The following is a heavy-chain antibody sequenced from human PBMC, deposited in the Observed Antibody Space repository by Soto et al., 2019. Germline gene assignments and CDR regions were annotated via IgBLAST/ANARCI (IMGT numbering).Heavy chain of an antibody. J-gene: IGHJ3*02. Sequence: EVQLVESGGGLIQPGGSLRLSCAASGFTVSSNYMSWVRQAPGKGLEWVSVIYSGGSTYYADSVEGRFTISRDNSKNTLYLQMNSLRAEDTAVYYCATTYYYGSGKGAFDIWGQGTMVTVSS. CDR1: GFTVSSNY. CDR3: ATTYYYGSGKGAFDI. CDR2: IYSGGST. D-gene: IGHD3-10*01. V-gene: IGHV3-53*01.